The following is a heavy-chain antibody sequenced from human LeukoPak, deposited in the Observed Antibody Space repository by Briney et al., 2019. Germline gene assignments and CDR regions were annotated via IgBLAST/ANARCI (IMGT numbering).Heavy chain of an antibody. CDR1: GGSISSSIYY. CDR2: IYYSGST. D-gene: IGHD7-27*01. CDR3: ARLGSAGPRRYFDY. Sequence: SETLSLTCTVSGGSISSSIYYWDWIRQPPGKGLEWIGSIYYSGSTYYNPSLKSRVTISVDTSKNHFSLKLSSVTAADAAVYYCARLGSAGPRRYFDYWGQGTLVTVCS. J-gene: IGHJ4*02. V-gene: IGHV4-39*02.